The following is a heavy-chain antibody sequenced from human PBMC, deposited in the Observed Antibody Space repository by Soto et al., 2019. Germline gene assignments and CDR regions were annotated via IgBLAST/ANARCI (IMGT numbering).Heavy chain of an antibody. CDR3: GGRGAVWNAFEI. CDR2: ISSDGGNT. J-gene: IGHJ3*02. Sequence: EVQLVESGGDLVQPGGSLRLSCAASGFTFSSSAMHWVRQAPGKGLEYVSSISSDGGNTYYANSVKGRFTISRDNSKNILFLKMGSRRAGDMALYYGGGRGAVWNAFEIWAKGQWSPSLQ. D-gene: IGHD3-16*01. V-gene: IGHV3-64*01. CDR1: GFTFSSSA.